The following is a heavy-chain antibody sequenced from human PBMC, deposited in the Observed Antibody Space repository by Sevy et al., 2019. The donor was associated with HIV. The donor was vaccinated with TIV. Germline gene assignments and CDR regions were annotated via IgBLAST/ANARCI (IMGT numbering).Heavy chain of an antibody. CDR3: ARLSVASKRTAFGY. CDR1: GFTVNTNY. J-gene: IGHJ4*02. CDR2: IYSGGST. D-gene: IGHD2-21*02. Sequence: GGSLRLSCTASGFTVNTNYMSWVRQAPEKGLEWVSVIYSGGSTYYADSVKGRFTISRDNSKNTVYLQMNSLRAEDTAVYYCARLSVASKRTAFGYWGQGTLVSDSS. V-gene: IGHV3-53*01.